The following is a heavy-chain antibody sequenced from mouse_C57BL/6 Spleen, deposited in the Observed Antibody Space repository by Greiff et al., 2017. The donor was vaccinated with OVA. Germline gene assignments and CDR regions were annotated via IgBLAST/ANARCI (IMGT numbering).Heavy chain of an antibody. D-gene: IGHD3-2*02. CDR2: INPGSGGT. Sequence: QVQLQQSGAELVRPGTSVKVSCKASGYAFTNYLIEWVKQRPGQGLEWIGVINPGSGGTNYNEKFKGKATLTADKSSSTAYLQLSSLTSEDAAVYFCARGRDSSGFYFDYWGQGTTLTVSS. CDR1: GYAFTNYL. J-gene: IGHJ2*01. V-gene: IGHV1-54*01. CDR3: ARGRDSSGFYFDY.